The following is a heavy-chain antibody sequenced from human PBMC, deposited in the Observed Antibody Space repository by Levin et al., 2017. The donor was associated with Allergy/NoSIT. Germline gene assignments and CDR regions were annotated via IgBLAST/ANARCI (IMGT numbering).Heavy chain of an antibody. D-gene: IGHD2-8*01. CDR2: ISWNSGSI. CDR1: GFTFPDYA. Sequence: PGGSLRLSCAASGFTFPDYAMHWVRQAPGKGLEWVSGISWNSGSIGYADSVKGRFTISRDNAKNSLYLQMNSLRAEDTALYYCAKGLELVLMFYVAFDYWGQGTLATVSS. CDR3: AKGLELVLMFYVAFDY. V-gene: IGHV3-9*01. J-gene: IGHJ4*02.